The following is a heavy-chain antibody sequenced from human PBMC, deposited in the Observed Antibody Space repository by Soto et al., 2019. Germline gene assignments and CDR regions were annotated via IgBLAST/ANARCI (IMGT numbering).Heavy chain of an antibody. D-gene: IGHD5-18*01. CDR3: IQVTLYDY. Sequence: GGSLRLSCSASGFSFTTYAMQWVRQAPGKGLEFVSAISSNGGSTYYADSVKGRFTISRDNFKNTLYLQMSSLRPEDTAVYYCIQVTLYDYWGHGTLVTVSS. CDR1: GFSFTTYA. CDR2: ISSNGGST. V-gene: IGHV3-64D*06. J-gene: IGHJ4*01.